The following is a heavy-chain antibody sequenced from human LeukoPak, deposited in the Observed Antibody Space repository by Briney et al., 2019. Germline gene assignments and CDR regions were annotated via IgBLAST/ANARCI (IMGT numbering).Heavy chain of an antibody. V-gene: IGHV3-23*01. CDR3: AKGPAYDSGSYYSR. D-gene: IGHD3-10*01. CDR2: ISGSGGST. J-gene: IGHJ4*02. Sequence: PGGSLRLSCAASGFTFSSYAMSWVRQAPGKGLEWVSAISGSGGSTYYADSVKGRFTISRDNSKNTLYLQMNSLRAEDTAVYYCAKGPAYDSGSYYSRWGQGTLVTVSS. CDR1: GFTFSSYA.